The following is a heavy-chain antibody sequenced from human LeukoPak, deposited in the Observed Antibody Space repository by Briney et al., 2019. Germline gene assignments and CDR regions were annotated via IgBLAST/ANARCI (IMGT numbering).Heavy chain of an antibody. CDR3: ARAGRNNWNHYFDY. J-gene: IGHJ4*02. CDR1: GGSISSGSYY. D-gene: IGHD1-20*01. Sequence: SQTLSLTCTVSGGSISSGSYYWSWIRQPAGKGLEWIGRIYTSGSTNYNPSLKSRVTISVDTSKNQFSLKLSSVTAADTAVYYCARAGRNNWNHYFDYWGQGTLVTVSS. V-gene: IGHV4-61*02. CDR2: IYTSGST.